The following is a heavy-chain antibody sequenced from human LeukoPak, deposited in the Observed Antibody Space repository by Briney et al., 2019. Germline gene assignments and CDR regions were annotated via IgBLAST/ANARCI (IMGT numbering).Heavy chain of an antibody. V-gene: IGHV4-39*02. CDR1: GGSLTNNNYY. CDR2: LFYGGSI. Sequence: SETLSLTCTVSGGSLTNNNYYWGWIRQPPEKGLEWIGTLFYGGSISYNPSLKSRVAISVDTSKNHLSLKLNSVPAADTAVYFCAGLFVGEYYGSGYYFDDWGQGTLVTVTS. J-gene: IGHJ4*02. D-gene: IGHD3-10*01. CDR3: AGLFVGEYYGSGYYFDD.